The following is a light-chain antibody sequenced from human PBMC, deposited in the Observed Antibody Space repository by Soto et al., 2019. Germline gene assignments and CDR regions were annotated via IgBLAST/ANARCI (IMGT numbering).Light chain of an antibody. V-gene: IGKV3-15*01. CDR1: QSVSSN. CDR2: GAS. CDR3: QQYNNWTPWT. J-gene: IGKJ1*01. Sequence: EIVMTQSPATLSVSPGGRATLSCRASQSVSSNLAWYQQKPGQAPRLLIYGASTRATGFPARFSGSGSGTEFTLTISSLQSEDFAVYYCQQYNNWTPWTLGQGTKVDIK.